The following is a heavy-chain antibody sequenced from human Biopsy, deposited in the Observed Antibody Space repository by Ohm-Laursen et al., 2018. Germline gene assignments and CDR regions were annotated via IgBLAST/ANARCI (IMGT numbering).Heavy chain of an antibody. V-gene: IGHV1-2*02. J-gene: IGHJ4*02. CDR3: ARDPLNGHKHFDY. CDR1: SYTFTDYN. D-gene: IGHD2-8*01. CDR2: INCKTGAT. Sequence: ASVTVSCQASSYTFTDYNIHWMRQAPGQGLEWLGYINCKTGATNYAQKFQGTVTMTRDTSISSAYLALGSHRSADTAIYYCARDPLNGHKHFDYWGQGSLVTVSS.